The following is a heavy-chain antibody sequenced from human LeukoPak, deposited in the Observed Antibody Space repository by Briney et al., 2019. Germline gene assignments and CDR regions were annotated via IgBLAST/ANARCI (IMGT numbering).Heavy chain of an antibody. CDR3: ARGTRYSYIFDY. J-gene: IGHJ4*02. Sequence: PSETLSLTCTVSGGSISSYYWSWIRQPPGKGLEWIGYIYYSGSTNYNPPLKSRVTISIDTSKNQFSLKLSSVTAADTAVYYCARGTRYSYIFDYWGQGTLVTVSS. CDR1: GGSISSYY. D-gene: IGHD5-18*01. V-gene: IGHV4-59*01. CDR2: IYYSGST.